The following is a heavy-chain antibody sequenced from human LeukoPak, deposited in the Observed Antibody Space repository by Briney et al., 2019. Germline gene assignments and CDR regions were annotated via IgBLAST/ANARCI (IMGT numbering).Heavy chain of an antibody. CDR1: GFIFSSYE. J-gene: IGHJ4*02. Sequence: GGSLRLSCAASGFIFSSYEMNWVRQAPGKGLEWVSYISSSGSTIYYADSVKGRFTISRDNAKNSLYLQMNSLRAEDTAVYYCARGPSGWYMAYWGQGTLVTVSS. V-gene: IGHV3-48*03. CDR2: ISSSGSTI. CDR3: ARGPSGWYMAY. D-gene: IGHD6-19*01.